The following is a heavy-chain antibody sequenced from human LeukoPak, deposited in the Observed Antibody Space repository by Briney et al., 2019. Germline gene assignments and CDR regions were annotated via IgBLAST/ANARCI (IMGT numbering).Heavy chain of an antibody. CDR2: INWNGGST. V-gene: IGHV3-20*04. D-gene: IGHD2-2*01. J-gene: IGHJ4*02. CDR3: ARDVGDIVVVPAAGTFDY. CDR1: GFTFDDYG. Sequence: GGSLRLSCAASGFTFDDYGMSWFRQAPGKGLEWVSGINWNGGSTGYADSVKGRFTISRDNAKNSLYLQMNSLRAEDTALYYCARDVGDIVVVPAAGTFDYWGQGTLVTVSS.